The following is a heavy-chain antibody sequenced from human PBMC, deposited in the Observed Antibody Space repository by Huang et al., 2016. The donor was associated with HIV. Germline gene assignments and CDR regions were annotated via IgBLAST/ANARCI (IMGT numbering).Heavy chain of an antibody. CDR1: GGSVNSGYYY. CDR2: VFYGGNT. J-gene: IGHJ3*01. D-gene: IGHD3-16*01. V-gene: IGHV4-39*01. CDR3: ARLPFDYVWGTQHQTALDELDV. Sequence: QLQLQESGPGLVRPSETLSLTCSVSGGSVNSGYYYWGWLRQPPGKGLGWIASVFYGGNTFYNPSLKSRVSMSVDTSKKRFSLNLSSVTAADTAVYFCARLPFDYVWGTQHQTALDELDVWGQGTMVTVSS.